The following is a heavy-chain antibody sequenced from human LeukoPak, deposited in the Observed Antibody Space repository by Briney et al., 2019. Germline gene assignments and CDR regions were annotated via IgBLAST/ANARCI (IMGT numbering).Heavy chain of an antibody. CDR2: ISGSGGST. J-gene: IGHJ6*03. CDR1: GFTFSSYA. CDR3: AKEISTTKFYHYYMDV. V-gene: IGHV3-23*01. Sequence: PGGSLRLSCAASGFTFSSYAMSWVRQAPGKGLEWVSAISGSGGSTYYADSVKGRFTISRDNSKNTLYLQMNSLRAEDTAVYYCAKEISTTKFYHYYMDVWGKGTTVTISS. D-gene: IGHD2-2*01.